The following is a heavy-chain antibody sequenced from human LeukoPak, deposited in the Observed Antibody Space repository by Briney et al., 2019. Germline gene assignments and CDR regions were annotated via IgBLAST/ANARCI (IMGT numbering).Heavy chain of an antibody. D-gene: IGHD1-26*01. CDR2: IYHTGRS. CDR3: VRGLYGSDSY. Sequence: PSETLSLTCDVSGGSISSDNWWIRVRQPPGKGLEWIGEIYHTGRSNYNPSLKSRVSMSVDKSKNQFSLTLSSVTAADTALYYCVRGLYGSDSYWGQGSLVTVSS. CDR1: GGSISSDNW. V-gene: IGHV4-4*02. J-gene: IGHJ4*02.